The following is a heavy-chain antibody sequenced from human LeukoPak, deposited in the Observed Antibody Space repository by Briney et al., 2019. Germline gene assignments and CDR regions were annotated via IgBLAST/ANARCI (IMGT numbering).Heavy chain of an antibody. CDR3: AKDTGYSYGYNYYYMDV. CDR1: GFTFDDYA. J-gene: IGHJ6*03. V-gene: IGHV3-43*02. CDR2: ISGDGGST. D-gene: IGHD5-18*01. Sequence: QPGGSLRLSCAASGFTFDDYAMHWVRQAPGKGLEWVSLISGDGGSTYYADSVKGRFTISRDNSKNSLYLQMNSLRTEDTALYYCAKDTGYSYGYNYYYMDVWGKGTTVTVSS.